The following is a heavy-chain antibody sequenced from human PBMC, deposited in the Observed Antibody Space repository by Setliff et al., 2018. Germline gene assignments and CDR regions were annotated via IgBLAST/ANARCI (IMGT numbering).Heavy chain of an antibody. V-gene: IGHV1-18*04. J-gene: IGHJ4*02. CDR2: ISGYKSNP. CDR3: ARVSLPAAIVRFDS. Sequence: ASVKVSCKTSGYNFRNYGISWVRQVPGQGLEWMGWISGYKSNPNYLQKMQGRLTMPTDTSTSTAYMELRSLRSDDTAIYYCARVSLPAAIVRFDSWGQGTLVTVSS. D-gene: IGHD2-2*01. CDR1: GYNFRNYG.